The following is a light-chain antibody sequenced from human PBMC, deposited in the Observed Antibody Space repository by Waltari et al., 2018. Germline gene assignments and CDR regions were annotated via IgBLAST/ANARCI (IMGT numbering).Light chain of an antibody. J-gene: IGLJ3*02. CDR3: QVWDSNSDHWV. Sequence: SYVLTQSPSVSVAPGRTARLTCAGSNLDSKIVHWYQQRAGQAPVLVVYDDTDRPSGIPERFSGSISGNTATLTISRVEVGDEADYYCQVWDSNSDHWVFGGGTNLTVL. CDR1: NLDSKI. CDR2: DDT. V-gene: IGLV3-21*03.